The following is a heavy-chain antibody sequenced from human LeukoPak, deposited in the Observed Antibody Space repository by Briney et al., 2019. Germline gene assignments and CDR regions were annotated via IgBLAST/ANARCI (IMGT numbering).Heavy chain of an antibody. J-gene: IGHJ4*02. CDR3: WGYYGSGSYSY. Sequence: SQTLSLTCTVSGGSISSGSYYWGWIRQPPGKGLEWIGSIYHSGSTYYNPSLKSRVTISVDTSKNQFSLKLSSVTAADTAVYYCWGYYGSGSYSYWGQGTLVTVSS. V-gene: IGHV4-39*07. CDR2: IYHSGST. CDR1: GGSISSGSYY. D-gene: IGHD3-10*01.